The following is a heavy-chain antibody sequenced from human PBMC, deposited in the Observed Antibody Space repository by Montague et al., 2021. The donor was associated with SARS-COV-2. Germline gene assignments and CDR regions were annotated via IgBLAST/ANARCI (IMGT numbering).Heavy chain of an antibody. CDR2: INHSGST. V-gene: IGHV4-34*01. J-gene: IGHJ4*02. CDR1: GGSFSGYY. D-gene: IGHD5-12*01. CDR3: ARARGGYSGDDLRPSYFDY. Sequence: SETLSLTCAVYGGSFSGYYWSWIRQPPGTGLECIGEINHSGSTNYNPSLKSRVTISVDTSMNQFSLKLSSVTAADTAVYYCARARGGYSGDDLRPSYFDYWGQGTLVTVSS.